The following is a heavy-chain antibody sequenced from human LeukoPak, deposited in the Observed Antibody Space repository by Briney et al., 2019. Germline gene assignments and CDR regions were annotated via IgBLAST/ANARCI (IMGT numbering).Heavy chain of an antibody. Sequence: PGGSLRLSCAASGFTFSSYEMNWVRQAPGKGLEWVSYISSSGSTIYYEDSAKRRFIIFRANATNSLSLQMNSLRAEETAVYYCVRVKTTVNSLDYWGQGTLVTVSS. J-gene: IGHJ4*02. V-gene: IGHV3-48*03. CDR1: GFTFSSYE. CDR2: ISSSGSTI. CDR3: VRVKTTVNSLDY. D-gene: IGHD4-17*01.